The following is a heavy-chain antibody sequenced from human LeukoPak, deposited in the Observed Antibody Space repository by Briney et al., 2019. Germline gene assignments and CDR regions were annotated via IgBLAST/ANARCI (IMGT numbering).Heavy chain of an antibody. CDR2: VSTSNGDT. CDR1: GYTFTSYD. V-gene: IGHV1-18*01. J-gene: IGHJ4*02. D-gene: IGHD5-18*01. CDR3: ARVSDTSMVTPGFDS. Sequence: GASVKVSCKASGYTFTSYDINWVRQAPGQGLEWMGWVSTSNGDTNYADTFQGRVTMTTDSVTKTAYLELRRLRSGDTAIYFCARVSDTSMVTPGFDSWGQGTLVTVSS.